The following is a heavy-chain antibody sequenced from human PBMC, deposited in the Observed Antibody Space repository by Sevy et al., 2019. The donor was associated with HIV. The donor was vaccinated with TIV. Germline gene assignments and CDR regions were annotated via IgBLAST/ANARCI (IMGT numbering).Heavy chain of an antibody. Sequence: GGSLRLSCEASGFTFSNYHMTWVRQAPGKGLEWVAYISSRGRTEQYADSVKGRFTISRDNVKNSLYLQMDSLRGEDTAVYYCAREADYYFDSWGQGSLVTVSS. CDR3: AREADYYFDS. CDR1: GFTFSNYH. CDR2: ISSRGRTE. J-gene: IGHJ4*02. V-gene: IGHV3-11*01. D-gene: IGHD2-21*02.